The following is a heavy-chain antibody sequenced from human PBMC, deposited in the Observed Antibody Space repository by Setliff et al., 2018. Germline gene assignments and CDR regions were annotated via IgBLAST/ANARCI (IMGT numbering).Heavy chain of an antibody. Sequence: GESLKISCAASGFTFSSYSMSWVRQAPGKGLEWVSAISGSGSNTFYADSVTGRFTISRDNSLNTLYLQMNSLRVEDTSVYYCARESDSDDYMGADFWGQGTLVTVSS. CDR3: ARESDSDDYMGADF. CDR2: ISGSGSNT. D-gene: IGHD4-17*01. CDR1: GFTFSSYS. J-gene: IGHJ4*02. V-gene: IGHV3-23*01.